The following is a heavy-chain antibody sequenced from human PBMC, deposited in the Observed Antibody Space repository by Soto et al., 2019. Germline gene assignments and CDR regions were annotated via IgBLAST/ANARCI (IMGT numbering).Heavy chain of an antibody. J-gene: IGHJ4*02. D-gene: IGHD1-1*01. CDR3: ARGGTTSLDY. CDR2: INPNSGGP. V-gene: IGHV1-2*02. Sequence: GASVKVSCKTSGYTFTDYYMHWVRHAPGQGLEWMGWINPNSGGPASAQKFQGRVTMTRDTSISTAYLELSRLRSDDTAVYYCARGGTTSLDYWGQGTQVTVSS. CDR1: GYTFTDYY.